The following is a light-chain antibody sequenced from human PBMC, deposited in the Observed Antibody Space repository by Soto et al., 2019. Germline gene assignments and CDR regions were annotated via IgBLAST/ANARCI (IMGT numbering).Light chain of an antibody. J-gene: IGLJ1*01. V-gene: IGLV1-44*01. CDR2: SNN. CDR1: SSNNGGNT. Sequence: QSVLPQPASASGTPGQRVTISCSGSSSNNGGNTVNWYQQLPGMAPKLLIYSNNQRPSGVPDRFSGSKSGTSASLAISGLQSEDEADYYCATWDDSLNGRVFGTGTKVTVL. CDR3: ATWDDSLNGRV.